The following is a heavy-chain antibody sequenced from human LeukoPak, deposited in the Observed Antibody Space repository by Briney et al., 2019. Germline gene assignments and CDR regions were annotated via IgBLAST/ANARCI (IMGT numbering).Heavy chain of an antibody. CDR1: GGSISSGDYY. V-gene: IGHV4-30-4*01. CDR3: ARDLYDSSGVEYYFDY. D-gene: IGHD3-22*01. J-gene: IGHJ4*02. Sequence: PSQTLFLTCTVSGGSISSGDYYWSWIRQPPGKGLEWIGYIYYSGSTYYNPSLKSRVTISVDTSKNQFSLKLSSVTAADTAVYYCARDLYDSSGVEYYFDYWGQGTLVTVSS. CDR2: IYYSGST.